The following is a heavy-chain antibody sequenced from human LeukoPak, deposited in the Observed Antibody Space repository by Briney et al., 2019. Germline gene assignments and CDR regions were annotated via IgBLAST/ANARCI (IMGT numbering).Heavy chain of an antibody. V-gene: IGHV3-48*03. CDR2: ISSSGSTI. J-gene: IGHJ2*01. Sequence: GGSLRLSCAASGFTFSSYEMNWVRQAPGKGLEWVSYISSSGSTIYYADSVKGRFTISRDNAKNSLYLQMNSLRAEDTAVYYCARDGAGLWLVPDKNYWYFDLWGRGTLVTVSS. CDR3: ARDGAGLWLVPDKNYWYFDL. D-gene: IGHD6-19*01. CDR1: GFTFSSYE.